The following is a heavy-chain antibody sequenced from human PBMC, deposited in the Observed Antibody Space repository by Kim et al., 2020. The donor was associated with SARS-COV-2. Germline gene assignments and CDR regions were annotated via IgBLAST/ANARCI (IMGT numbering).Heavy chain of an antibody. CDR3: ASIDGSGSWENGMDV. D-gene: IGHD3-10*01. CDR1: GFTFSSYG. CDR2: ISYDGSNK. Sequence: GGSLRLSCAASGFTFSSYGMHWVRQAPGKGLEWVAVISYDGSNKYYADSVKGRFTISRDNSKNTLYLQMNSLRAEDTAVYYCASIDGSGSWENGMDVWGQGTTVTVSS. J-gene: IGHJ6*02. V-gene: IGHV3-30*03.